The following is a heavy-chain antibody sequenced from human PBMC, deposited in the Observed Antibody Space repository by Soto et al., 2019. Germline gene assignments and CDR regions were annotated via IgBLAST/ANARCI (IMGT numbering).Heavy chain of an antibody. D-gene: IGHD3-22*01. Sequence: QVQLVQSGSEVKKPGASVKVSCKASGYSFNSYGISWVRQAPGQGLEWLGWISPYDDNTKYAQSLQGRVTMTTDTSTRTAYMELRSLRSDDTAVNYCARGGYYDSSGSRNYHYYGMDAWGQGTTVTVS. V-gene: IGHV1-18*01. CDR3: ARGGYYDSSGSRNYHYYGMDA. CDR1: GYSFNSYG. J-gene: IGHJ6*02. CDR2: ISPYDDNT.